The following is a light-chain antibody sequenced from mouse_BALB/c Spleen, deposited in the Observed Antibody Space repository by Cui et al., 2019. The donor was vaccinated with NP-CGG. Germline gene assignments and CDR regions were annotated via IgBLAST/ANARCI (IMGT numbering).Light chain of an antibody. CDR2: GTN. V-gene: IGLV1*01. CDR1: TGAVTTSNY. J-gene: IGLJ1*01. CDR3: ALWYSNHWV. Sequence: QAVVTHESAPTTSPGATVTLTCRSSTGAVTTSNYANWVQEKPDHLFTGLIGGTNNRTPGVPARFSGSLIGDKAALTITGAQTEDEAIYFCALWYSNHWVFGGGTKLTVL.